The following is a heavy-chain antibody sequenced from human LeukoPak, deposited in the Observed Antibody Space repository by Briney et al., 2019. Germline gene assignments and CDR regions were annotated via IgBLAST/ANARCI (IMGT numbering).Heavy chain of an antibody. CDR1: GYSISSSNW. D-gene: IGHD3-9*01. CDR2: IYCSGST. CDR3: ARYDILTGLQGGFFDY. V-gene: IGHV4-28*01. Sequence: PSETLSLTCAVSGYSISSSNWWGWIRQSPGKGLEWIGYIYCSGSTYYNPSLKSRVTMSVDTSKNQFSLKLSSVTAVDTAVYYCARYDILTGLQGGFFDYWGQGTLVTVSS. J-gene: IGHJ4*02.